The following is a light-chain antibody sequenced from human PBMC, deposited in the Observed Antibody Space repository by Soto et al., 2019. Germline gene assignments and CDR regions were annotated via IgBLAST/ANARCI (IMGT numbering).Light chain of an antibody. CDR3: QQRSNWLIT. CDR1: QSVSSY. Sequence: IVLTQSPATLSLSPGERATLSCRASQSVSSYLAGYQQKPGQAPRLLIYDASNMATGIPARFSGSGSGTDFTLTISSLEPEDFAVYYCQQRSNWLITFGQGTRLEIK. J-gene: IGKJ5*01. CDR2: DAS. V-gene: IGKV3-11*01.